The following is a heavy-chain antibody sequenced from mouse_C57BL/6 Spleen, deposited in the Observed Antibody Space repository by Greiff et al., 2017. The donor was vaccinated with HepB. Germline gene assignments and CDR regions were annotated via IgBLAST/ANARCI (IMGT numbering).Heavy chain of an antibody. CDR3: ASQSTMIPYYAMDY. D-gene: IGHD2-4*01. Sequence: QVQLQQSGPGLVQPSQSLSITCTVSGFSLTSYGVHWVRQSPGKGLEWLGVIWSGGSTDYNAAFISRLSISKDNSKSQVFFKMNSLQADDTAIYYCASQSTMIPYYAMDYWGQGTSVTVSS. J-gene: IGHJ4*01. V-gene: IGHV2-2*01. CDR2: IWSGGST. CDR1: GFSLTSYG.